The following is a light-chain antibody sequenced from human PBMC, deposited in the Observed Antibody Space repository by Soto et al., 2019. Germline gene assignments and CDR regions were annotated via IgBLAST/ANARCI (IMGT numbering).Light chain of an antibody. CDR3: QSYDSSNQV. J-gene: IGLJ3*02. V-gene: IGLV6-57*01. CDR2: EDN. Sequence: NFMLTQPHSVSESPGKTVTISCTRSSGSIASNYVDWYQQRPGSSPTTVIYEDNQRPPVVPDRFSGSIDSSSNSASLTISGLKTEDEADYYCQSYDSSNQVFGGGTKVTVL. CDR1: SGSIASNY.